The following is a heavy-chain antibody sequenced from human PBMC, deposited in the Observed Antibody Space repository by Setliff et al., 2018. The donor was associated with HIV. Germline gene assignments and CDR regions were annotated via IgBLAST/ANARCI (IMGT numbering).Heavy chain of an antibody. CDR3: ARDTDPEGYCSTTSCYSHMDV. D-gene: IGHD2-2*01. CDR1: GFTFSSNA. V-gene: IGHV3-30*04. Sequence: LRLSCEVSGFTFSSNAMHWVRQAPGKGLEWVAVISHDGSKKYYADSVKGRFSISRDNSKNNLYLQMNSLRAEDTALYYCARDTDPEGYCSTTSCYSHMDVWGKGTTVTVSS. J-gene: IGHJ6*04. CDR2: ISHDGSKK.